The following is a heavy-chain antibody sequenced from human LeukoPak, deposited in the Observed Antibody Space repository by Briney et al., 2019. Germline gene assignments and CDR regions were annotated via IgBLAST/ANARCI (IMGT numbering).Heavy chain of an antibody. D-gene: IGHD3-3*01. V-gene: IGHV1-18*01. Sequence: ASVKVSCKASGYTFTSYGISWVRQAPGQGLEWMGWISAYNGNTNYAQKLQGRVTMTTDTSTSTAYMELRSLRSDDTAVYYCARVAWYYDFWSGYYPFDYWGQGILVTVSS. J-gene: IGHJ4*02. CDR2: ISAYNGNT. CDR3: ARVAWYYDFWSGYYPFDY. CDR1: GYTFTSYG.